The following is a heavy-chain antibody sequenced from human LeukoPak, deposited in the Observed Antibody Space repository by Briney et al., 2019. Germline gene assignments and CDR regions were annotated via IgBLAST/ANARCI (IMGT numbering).Heavy chain of an antibody. V-gene: IGHV3-23*01. CDR2: ISGSGGST. CDR3: AKGERAVDAFDI. J-gene: IGHJ3*02. Sequence: PGGSLRLSCAASGFTFSSYAMSWVRQAPGKGLEWVSAISGSGGSTYYADSVKGRFTISRDNSKNTLYLQMNSLGAEDTAVYYCAKGERAVDAFDIWGQGTMVTVSS. D-gene: IGHD1-1*01. CDR1: GFTFSSYA.